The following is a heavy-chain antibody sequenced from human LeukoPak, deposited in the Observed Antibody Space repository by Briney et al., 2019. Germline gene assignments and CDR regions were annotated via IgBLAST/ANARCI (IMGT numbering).Heavy chain of an antibody. Sequence: GEALKLSGKGSGYSLTCYRIGWVRQMPGKGLEWMGNLYPGDSDTRSSPSFQSQVTLSADKAISTAYLQWSSLKAPDTAMYYCARRSGSYYSGGDYWGQGTLVTVSS. CDR2: LYPGDSDT. D-gene: IGHD1-26*01. CDR3: ARRSGSYYSGGDY. CDR1: GYSLTCYR. J-gene: IGHJ4*02. V-gene: IGHV5-51*01.